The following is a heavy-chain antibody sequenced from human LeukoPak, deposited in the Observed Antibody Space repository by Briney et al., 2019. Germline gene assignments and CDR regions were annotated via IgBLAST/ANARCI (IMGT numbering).Heavy chain of an antibody. CDR3: ARAFQLGSYSGSFDY. CDR2: IYTSGST. Sequence: PSQTLSLTCTISGGSISSGSYYWNWIRQPAGKGLEWIGRIYTSGSTNYNPSLKSRVTISLDTSKNQFSLKLSSVTAADTAVYYCARAFQLGSYSGSFDYWGQGTLVTVSS. CDR1: GGSISSGSYY. V-gene: IGHV4-61*02. D-gene: IGHD6-13*01. J-gene: IGHJ4*02.